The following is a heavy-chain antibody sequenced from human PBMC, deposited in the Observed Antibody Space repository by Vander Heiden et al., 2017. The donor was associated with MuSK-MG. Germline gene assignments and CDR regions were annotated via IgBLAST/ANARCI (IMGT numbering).Heavy chain of an antibody. D-gene: IGHD2-21*01. J-gene: IGHJ4*02. CDR1: GYSISSGYY. CDR3: ARLADCGGDCYSGGVVGY. Sequence: QVQLQESGPGLVKPSETLSLTCAVSGYSISSGYYWGWIRQPPGKGLEWIGSIYHSGSTYYNPSLKRRVTISVDTSKNQFSLKLSSVTAADTAVYYCARLADCGGDCYSGGVVGYWGQGTLVTVSS. CDR2: IYHSGST. V-gene: IGHV4-38-2*01.